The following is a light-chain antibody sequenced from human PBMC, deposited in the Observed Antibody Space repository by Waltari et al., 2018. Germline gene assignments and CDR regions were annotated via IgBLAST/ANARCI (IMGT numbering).Light chain of an antibody. V-gene: IGKV1-5*03. CDR3: QQYNSFPT. J-gene: IGKJ1*01. CDR1: PSIITW. CDR2: KAS. Sequence: DIQMTQSPSTLSVSVRDRVTITCRASPSIITWLAWYQQKPGKAPKVLIYKASNLQSGVPSRFSGSGSGTEFTLTISSLQPDDFGTYYCQQYNSFPTFGQGTKVEIK.